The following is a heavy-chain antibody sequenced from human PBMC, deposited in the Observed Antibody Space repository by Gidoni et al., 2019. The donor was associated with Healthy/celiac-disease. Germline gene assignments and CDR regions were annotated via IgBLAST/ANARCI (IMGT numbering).Heavy chain of an antibody. J-gene: IGHJ4*02. CDR1: GFTFSSYA. CDR2: SRGSGGST. CDR3: AKDGDDSSGYDG. V-gene: IGHV3-23*01. D-gene: IGHD3-22*01. Sequence: EVQLLESGGGLVQPGGSLRISCAASGFTFSSYAMGWVRQAPGQGLGWVSASRGSGGSTYYADSVKGRFTISRDNSKNTLYLQMNSLRAEDTAVYYCAKDGDDSSGYDGWGQGTLVTVSS.